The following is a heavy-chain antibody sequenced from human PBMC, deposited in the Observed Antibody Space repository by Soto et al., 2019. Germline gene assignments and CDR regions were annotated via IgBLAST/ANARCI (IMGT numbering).Heavy chain of an antibody. CDR3: ARARYGDY. D-gene: IGHD4-17*01. V-gene: IGHV1-18*01. J-gene: IGHJ4*02. CDR1: GYTFTSYG. Sequence: VKVSCKASGYTFTSYGITWVRQAPGQGLEWMGWISTHNGNTDYAQKLQGRVIVTRDTSTSTAYMELRSLISDDTAVYYWARARYGDYCAQGAL. CDR2: ISTHNGNT.